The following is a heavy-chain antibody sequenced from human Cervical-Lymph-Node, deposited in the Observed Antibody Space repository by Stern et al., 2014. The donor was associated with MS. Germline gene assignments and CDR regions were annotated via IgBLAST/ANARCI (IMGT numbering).Heavy chain of an antibody. Sequence: EVQLVESGGDLVQPGGSLRLSCAASRLTFSNYWMHWVRQAPGKGLVWVSRINTDATSADYADSVKGGFIISRDNANKMFYLQMNSLRVEDTAVYYCGRTEMRAGSTGIQYWGQGTLVTVSS. V-gene: IGHV3-74*02. CDR3: GRTEMRAGSTGIQY. D-gene: IGHD5-24*01. CDR2: INTDATSA. CDR1: RLTFSNYW. J-gene: IGHJ4*02.